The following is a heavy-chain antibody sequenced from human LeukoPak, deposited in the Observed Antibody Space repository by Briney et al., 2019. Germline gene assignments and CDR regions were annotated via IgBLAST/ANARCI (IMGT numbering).Heavy chain of an antibody. D-gene: IGHD3-16*02. CDR1: GFTFSSYA. CDR2: IGGSGGST. J-gene: IGHJ4*02. CDR3: ANLMYDYVWGSYRFPSLDGDY. Sequence: GGSLRLSCAASGFTFSSYAMSWVRQAPGKGLEWVSAIGGSGGSTYYADSVKGRFTISRDNSKNTLYLQMNSLRAEDTAVYYCANLMYDYVWGSYRFPSLDGDYWGQGTLVTVSS. V-gene: IGHV3-23*01.